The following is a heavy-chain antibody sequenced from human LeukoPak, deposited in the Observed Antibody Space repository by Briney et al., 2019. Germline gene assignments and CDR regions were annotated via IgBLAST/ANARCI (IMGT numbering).Heavy chain of an antibody. CDR1: GFTFSSYA. J-gene: IGHJ4*02. Sequence: GGSLRLSCAASGFTFSSYAMSWVRQAPGKGLEWVSAISGSGGSTYYAGSVKGRFTISRDNSKNTLYLQMNSLRAEDTAVYYCAKDSAEGSSVTWGQGTLVTVSS. CDR2: ISGSGGST. V-gene: IGHV3-23*01. CDR3: AKDSAEGSSVT. D-gene: IGHD4-17*01.